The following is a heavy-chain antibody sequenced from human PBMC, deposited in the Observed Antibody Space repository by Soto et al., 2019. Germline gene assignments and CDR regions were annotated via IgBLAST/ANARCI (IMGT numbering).Heavy chain of an antibody. CDR1: GGSISSYY. CDR3: ARVGYYDSSSQGVFGY. D-gene: IGHD3-22*01. V-gene: IGHV4-4*07. J-gene: IGHJ4*02. CDR2: IYTSGST. Sequence: PSETLSLTCTVSGGSISSYYWSWIRQPAGKGLEWIGRIYTSGSTNYNPSLKSRVTMSVDTSKNQFSLKLSSVTAADTAVYYCARVGYYDSSSQGVFGYWGQGTLVTAPQ.